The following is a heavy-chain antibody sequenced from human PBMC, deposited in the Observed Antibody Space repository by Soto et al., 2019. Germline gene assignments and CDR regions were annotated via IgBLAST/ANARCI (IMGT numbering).Heavy chain of an antibody. CDR1: GSSIRTYY. CDR3: ARGTGYTSGWYEFADY. D-gene: IGHD6-19*01. V-gene: IGHV4-59*08. Sequence: QVQLQESGPGLVKPSETLSLTCTVSGSSIRTYYWTWVRQPPGKGLEWIGYVSDTGTTNYSPSLKSRLTISVDTSKNQFSLKLKSVTAADTAMYYCARGTGYTSGWYEFADYWGQGTLVTVSS. J-gene: IGHJ4*02. CDR2: VSDTGTT.